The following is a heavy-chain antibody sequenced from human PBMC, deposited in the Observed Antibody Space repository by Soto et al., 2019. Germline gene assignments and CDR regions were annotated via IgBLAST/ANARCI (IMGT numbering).Heavy chain of an antibody. CDR3: ARGRYCLTGSCFPNWFDS. CDR2: IYKSATT. CDR1: GDSISTVDYF. Sequence: PSETLSLTCSVSGDSISTVDYFWAWIRQPPGQTLEYIGYIYKSATTYYNPSFESRVAISLDTSKSQFSLTVTSVTAGDTAVYFCARGRYCLTGSCFPNWFDSWGRGXLVTVS. V-gene: IGHV4-30-4*01. J-gene: IGHJ5*01. D-gene: IGHD2-15*01.